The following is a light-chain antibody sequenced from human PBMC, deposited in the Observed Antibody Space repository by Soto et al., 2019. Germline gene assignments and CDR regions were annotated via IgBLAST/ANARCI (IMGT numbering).Light chain of an antibody. CDR2: GAS. CDR3: QQFGSSPLFT. CDR1: QSVSSSY. J-gene: IGKJ3*01. Sequence: EIVLTQSPGTLSLCPGERATLSCRASQSVSSSYLAWYQQKPGQAPRLLIYGASSRATGIPDRFSGSGSGTDFTLTISRLEPEDFAVYYCQQFGSSPLFTFGPGTNVDV. V-gene: IGKV3-20*01.